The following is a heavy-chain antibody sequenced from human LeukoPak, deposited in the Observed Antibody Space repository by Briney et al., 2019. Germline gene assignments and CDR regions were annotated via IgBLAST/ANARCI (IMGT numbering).Heavy chain of an antibody. D-gene: IGHD2-2*01. CDR3: ARAYCSSTSCCSTQVFDY. CDR2: ISSSSSYI. CDR1: GFTFSSYS. Sequence: GGSLRLSCAASGFTFSSYSMNWVRQAPGKGLEWVSSISSSSSYIYYADSVKGRFTISRDNAKNSLYLQMNSLRAEDTAVYYCARAYCSSTSCCSTQVFDYWGQGTLVTVSS. V-gene: IGHV3-21*01. J-gene: IGHJ4*02.